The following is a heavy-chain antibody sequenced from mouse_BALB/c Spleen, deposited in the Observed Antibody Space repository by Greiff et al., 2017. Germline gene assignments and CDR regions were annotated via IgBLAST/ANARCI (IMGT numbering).Heavy chain of an antibody. D-gene: IGHD2-4*01. CDR1: GYAFTNYL. J-gene: IGHJ3*01. CDR2: INPGSGGT. Sequence: QVQLQQSGAELVRPGTSVKVSCKASGYAFTNYLIEWVKQRPGQGLEWIGVINPGSGGTNYNEKFKGKATLTADKSSSTAYMQLSSLTSDDSAVYFCARSPIYYDYDEAYWGQGTLVTVSA. V-gene: IGHV1-54*01. CDR3: ARSPIYYDYDEAY.